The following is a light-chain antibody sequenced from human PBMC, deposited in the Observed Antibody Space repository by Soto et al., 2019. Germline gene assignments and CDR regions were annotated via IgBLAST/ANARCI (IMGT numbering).Light chain of an antibody. Sequence: QSPLTQPPSASGTPGQSVTISCPGPRSDVGGYNYVSWYQQHTAKAPKLMIYEASKRPSGVPDRFSGSKSGNTASLTGSGLQAEDEGDYYCSSYAGSNDYGFGTRTKVTVL. CDR2: EAS. V-gene: IGLV2-8*01. J-gene: IGLJ1*01. CDR1: RSDVGGYNY. CDR3: SSYAGSNDYG.